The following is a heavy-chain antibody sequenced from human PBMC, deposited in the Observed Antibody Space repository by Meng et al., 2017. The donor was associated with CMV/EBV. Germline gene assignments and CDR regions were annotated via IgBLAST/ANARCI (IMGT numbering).Heavy chain of an antibody. CDR2: IIPILGIA. CDR3: ASRGITIFGVKTCYYYGMDV. J-gene: IGHJ6*02. Sequence: SVKVSCKASGGTFSSYAISWVRQAPGQGLEWMGGIIPILGIANYAQKFQGRVTITADKSTSTAYMELSSLRSEDTAVYYCASRGITIFGVKTCYYYGMDVWGQGTTVTVSS. CDR1: GGTFSSYA. D-gene: IGHD3-3*01. V-gene: IGHV1-69*10.